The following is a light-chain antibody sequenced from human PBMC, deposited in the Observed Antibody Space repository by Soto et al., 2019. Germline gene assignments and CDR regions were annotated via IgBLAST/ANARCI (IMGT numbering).Light chain of an antibody. Sequence: DIQMSQSPSTLSASVGDRVTITCRASQSIDTWLAWSQQKPGKAPQLLIFKASILESGVPSRFSGSGSGTEFTFSISSLQPDDFATYYCQHYYSFPITFGQGTRLETK. CDR1: QSIDTW. J-gene: IGKJ5*01. CDR2: KAS. CDR3: QHYYSFPIT. V-gene: IGKV1-5*03.